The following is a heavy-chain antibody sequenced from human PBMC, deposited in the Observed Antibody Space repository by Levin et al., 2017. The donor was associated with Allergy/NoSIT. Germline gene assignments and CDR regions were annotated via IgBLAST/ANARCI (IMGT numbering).Heavy chain of an antibody. V-gene: IGHV1-3*01. Sequence: ASVKVSCKASGYTFTSYAMHWVRQAPGQRLEWMGWINAGNGNTKYSQKFQGRVTITRDTSASTAYMELSSLRSEDTAVYYCARVAGPIRGYCSGGSCYLDYWGQGTLVTVSS. CDR2: INAGNGNT. D-gene: IGHD2-15*01. CDR1: GYTFTSYA. J-gene: IGHJ4*02. CDR3: ARVAGPIRGYCSGGSCYLDY.